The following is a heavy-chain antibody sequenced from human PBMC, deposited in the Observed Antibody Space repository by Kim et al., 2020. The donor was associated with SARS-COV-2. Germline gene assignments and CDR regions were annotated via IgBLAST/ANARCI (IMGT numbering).Heavy chain of an antibody. V-gene: IGHV1-2*02. J-gene: IGHJ4*02. Sequence: GGTNYAQKFQDKATVTRDTYISTVYLELTSLKSYDTAVYYCARRSLVDFDYWGQGTLVTVSS. CDR3: ARRSLVDFDY. CDR2: GGT. D-gene: IGHD3-16*02.